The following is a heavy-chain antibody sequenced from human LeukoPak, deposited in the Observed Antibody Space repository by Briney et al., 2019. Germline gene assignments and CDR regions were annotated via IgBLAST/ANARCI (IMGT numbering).Heavy chain of an antibody. CDR1: GGSISTYY. D-gene: IGHD3-3*01. CDR3: ARHGWSGSLDY. J-gene: IGHJ4*02. CDR2: SYYSENT. V-gene: IGHV4-59*08. Sequence: SETLSLTCTLSGGSISTYYLSWIRQPPGQGLEWIGNSYYSENTHPHPPLKRRVTMSKDQSKHKCTLGARAVTAADTAVYCWARHGWSGSLDYWGQGTLVTVST.